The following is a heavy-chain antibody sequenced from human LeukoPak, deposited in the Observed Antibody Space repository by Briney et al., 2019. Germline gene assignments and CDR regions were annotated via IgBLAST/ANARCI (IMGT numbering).Heavy chain of an antibody. CDR2: IYYSGST. CDR3: ARYYGGNPNSDFDY. D-gene: IGHD4-23*01. J-gene: IGHJ4*02. Sequence: SQTLSLTCTVSGGSISSGGYYWSWIRRHPGKGLEWIGYIYYSGSTYYNPSLKSRVTISVDTSKNQFSLKLSSVTAADTAVYYCARYYGGNPNSDFDYWGQGTLVTVSS. CDR1: GGSISSGGYY. V-gene: IGHV4-31*03.